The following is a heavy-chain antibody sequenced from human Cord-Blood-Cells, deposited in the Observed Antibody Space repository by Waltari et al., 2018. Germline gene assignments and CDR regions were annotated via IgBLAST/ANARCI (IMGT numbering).Heavy chain of an antibody. Sequence: QVQLVQSGAEVKKPGASVKVSCKVSGYTLTELSMHWVRQATGNGLEWMGGFSPEDGKTIYAKKCQGRVTMTEDTSTDTAYMDLSSLRSEDTAVYYCATDWGNLAGEAGYWGQGTLVTVSS. V-gene: IGHV1-24*01. J-gene: IGHJ4*02. CDR3: ATDWGNLAGEAGY. D-gene: IGHD6-19*01. CDR2: FSPEDGKT. CDR1: GYTLTELS.